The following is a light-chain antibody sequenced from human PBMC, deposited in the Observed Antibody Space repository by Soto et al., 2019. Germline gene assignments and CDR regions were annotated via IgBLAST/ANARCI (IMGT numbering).Light chain of an antibody. CDR1: RSDVGGYNY. Sequence: QSALTQPASVSGSPGQSITISCTGTRSDVGGYNYVSWYQQHPGKAPKLMIYDVTNRPSGVSHLFSGSKSGNTASLATSGHQDEDEADYYCSSYTSSSTPLVFGGGTKLTVL. J-gene: IGLJ3*02. CDR2: DVT. CDR3: SSYTSSSTPLV. V-gene: IGLV2-14*01.